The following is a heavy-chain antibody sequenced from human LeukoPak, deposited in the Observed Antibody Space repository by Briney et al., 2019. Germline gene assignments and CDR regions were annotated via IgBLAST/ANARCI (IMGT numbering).Heavy chain of an antibody. CDR1: GFTFSSYA. Sequence: PGGSLRLFCTPSGFTFSSYAMNWFRQAPGKGLEWVSYISRNTDSIHYADSVKGRFTISRDDAKNSLYLQMNSLRAEDTAVYFCVRDDEFREAHGDSWGQGTLVSVSS. V-gene: IGHV3-48*01. CDR3: VRDDEFREAHGDS. CDR2: ISRNTDSI. D-gene: IGHD3-10*01. J-gene: IGHJ4*02.